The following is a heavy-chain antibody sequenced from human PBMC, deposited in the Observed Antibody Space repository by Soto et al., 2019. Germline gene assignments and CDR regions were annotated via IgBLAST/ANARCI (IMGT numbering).Heavy chain of an antibody. CDR3: ARGGEIVVVVAATLYFDY. V-gene: IGHV3-48*02. CDR1: GFTFSSYS. J-gene: IGHJ4*02. Sequence: GGSLRLSCAASGFTFSSYSINWVRQAPGKGLEWVSYISSSSSTIYYADSVKGRFTISRDNAKNSLYLQMNSLRDEDTAVYYCARGGEIVVVVAATLYFDYWGQGTLVTVST. CDR2: ISSSSSTI. D-gene: IGHD2-15*01.